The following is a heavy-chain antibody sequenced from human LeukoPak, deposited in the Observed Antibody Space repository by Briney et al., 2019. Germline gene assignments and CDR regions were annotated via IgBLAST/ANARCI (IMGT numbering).Heavy chain of an antibody. CDR2: ISSRSTYI. V-gene: IGHV3-21*06. Sequence: PGGSLRLSCAVSRYTLSNYSVNWDRHVAGKGLEWVESISSRSTYIYYADSVKGRFTISRDNARISLFLQMNSLRAEDPALYYCVRGIDSDCIWRTYRLDAFDIWGQGTMVIVSS. CDR1: RYTLSNYS. J-gene: IGHJ3*02. CDR3: VRGIDSDCIWRTYRLDAFDI. D-gene: IGHD3-16*02.